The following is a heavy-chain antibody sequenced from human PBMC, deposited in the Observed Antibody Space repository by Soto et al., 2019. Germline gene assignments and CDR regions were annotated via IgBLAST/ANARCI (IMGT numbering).Heavy chain of an antibody. J-gene: IGHJ6*02. CDR2: FNPTGATA. Sequence: QVQLVQSGAEVKKPGASVKASCKASGYTFTSYYIHWVRQAPGQGLEWLGIFNPTGATASYAPKLQRRGTMTRATSTGTAYMELRSPRPADTAVDYCASGGTIVDTGIGYCYYLAMDVWGQGTTVTVS. CDR3: ASGGTIVDTGIGYCYYLAMDV. V-gene: IGHV1-46*04. CDR1: GYTFTSYY. D-gene: IGHD5-12*01.